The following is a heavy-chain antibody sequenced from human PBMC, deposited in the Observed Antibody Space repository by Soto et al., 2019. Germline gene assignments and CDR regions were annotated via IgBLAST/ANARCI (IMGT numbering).Heavy chain of an antibody. CDR3: AKDRYGGNWGSYYYGMDV. Sequence: EVQLLESGGGLVQPGGSLRLSCAASGFTFSSYAMSWVRQAPGKGLEWVSAISGSGVSTYYADSVKGRFTISRDNSKTTRDLQMNSLRAEDTAVYYWAKDRYGGNWGSYYYGMDVWGQGTTVTVSS. CDR2: ISGSGVST. CDR1: GFTFSSYA. J-gene: IGHJ6*02. V-gene: IGHV3-23*01. D-gene: IGHD7-27*01.